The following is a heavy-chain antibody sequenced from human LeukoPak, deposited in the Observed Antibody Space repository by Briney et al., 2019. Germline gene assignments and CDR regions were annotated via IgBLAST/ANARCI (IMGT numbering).Heavy chain of an antibody. D-gene: IGHD3-9*01. CDR3: ARDRHYDILTGYSAYWYFDL. CDR1: GYTFTSYG. V-gene: IGHV1-18*01. Sequence: ASVKVSCKASGYTFTSYGISWVRQAPGQGLEWMGWISAYNGNTNYAQKLQGRVTMTTDTSTSTAYMELRSLRSDDTAVYYCARDRHYDILTGYSAYWYFDLWGRGTLVTVSS. CDR2: ISAYNGNT. J-gene: IGHJ2*01.